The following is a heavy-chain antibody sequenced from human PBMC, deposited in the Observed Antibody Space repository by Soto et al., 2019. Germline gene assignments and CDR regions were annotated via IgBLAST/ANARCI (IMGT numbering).Heavy chain of an antibody. CDR1: GFTFSTYA. J-gene: IGHJ4*02. Sequence: EVQLLESGGGLVQPGGSLRLSCAASGFTFSTYAMSWVRQAPGKGLEWVSTIDNSGGITYYADSVKGRFTISRDNSKNTLYLPINSLRAEDTAVYYCAKGGYNYGFLFDCWGQGTLVTVSS. D-gene: IGHD5-18*01. CDR3: AKGGYNYGFLFDC. V-gene: IGHV3-23*05. CDR2: IDNSGGIT.